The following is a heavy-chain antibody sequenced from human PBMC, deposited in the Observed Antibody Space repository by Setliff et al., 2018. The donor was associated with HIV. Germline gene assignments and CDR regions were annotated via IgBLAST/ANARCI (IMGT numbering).Heavy chain of an antibody. V-gene: IGHV3-7*01. CDR1: GFTFSSYW. D-gene: IGHD6-19*01. CDR3: TKDHLSGWARDC. J-gene: IGHJ4*02. Sequence: GGSLRLSCAASGFTFSSYWMSWVRQAPGKGLEWVAKIKQDGSEEYYVDSVKGRFTISRDNAKNSVYLQMNSLRVEDTAMYYCTKDHLSGWARDCWGQGTLVTVS. CDR2: IKQDGSEE.